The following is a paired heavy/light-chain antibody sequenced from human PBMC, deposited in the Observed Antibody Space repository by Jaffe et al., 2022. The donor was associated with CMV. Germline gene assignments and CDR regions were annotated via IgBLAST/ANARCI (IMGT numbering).Heavy chain of an antibody. CDR2: ISWDGGST. Sequence: EVQLVESGGVVVQPGGSLRLSCAASGFTFDDYTMHWVRQAPGKGLEWVSLISWDGGSTYYADSVKGRFTISRDNSKNSLYLQMNSLRTEDTALYYCAKDIQDYSNYAILTGYMDVWGKGTTVTVSS. CDR1: GFTFDDYT. D-gene: IGHD4-4*01. V-gene: IGHV3-43*01. J-gene: IGHJ6*03. CDR3: AKDIQDYSNYAILTGYMDV.
Light chain of an antibody. CDR2: EVS. CDR3: SSYTSSSTLVV. CDR1: SSDVGSYNR. V-gene: IGLV2-18*02. Sequence: QSALTQPPSVSGSPGQSVTISCTGTSSDVGSYNRVSWYQQPPGTAPKLMIYEVSNRPSGVPDRFSGSKSGNTASLTISGLQAEDEADYYCSSYTSSSTLVVFGGGTKLTVL. J-gene: IGLJ2*01.